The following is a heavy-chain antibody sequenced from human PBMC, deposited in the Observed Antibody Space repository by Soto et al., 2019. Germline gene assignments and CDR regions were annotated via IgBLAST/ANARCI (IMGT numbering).Heavy chain of an antibody. CDR2: IIPIFGTA. D-gene: IGHD6-6*01. Sequence: GASVKVSCKASGGTFSSYAISWVRQAPGQGLEWMGGIIPIFGTANYAQKFQGRVTITADESTSTAYMELSSLRSEDTAVYYCARATEIVQGFDYWGQGTLVTVSS. J-gene: IGHJ4*02. CDR1: GGTFSSYA. V-gene: IGHV1-69*13. CDR3: ARATEIVQGFDY.